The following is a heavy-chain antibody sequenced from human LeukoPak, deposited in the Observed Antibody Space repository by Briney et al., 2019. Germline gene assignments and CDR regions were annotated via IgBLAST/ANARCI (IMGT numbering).Heavy chain of an antibody. CDR3: ARESRGWYGGNSEAFDY. CDR1: GGSISSYY. CDR2: IYYSGST. J-gene: IGHJ4*02. D-gene: IGHD4-23*01. V-gene: IGHV4-59*01. Sequence: PSETLSLTCTVSGGSISSYYWSWIRQPPGKGLEWIGYIYYSGSTNYNPSLKSRVTISVDTYKNQFSLKLSSVTAADTAVYYCARESRGWYGGNSEAFDYWGQGTLVTVSS.